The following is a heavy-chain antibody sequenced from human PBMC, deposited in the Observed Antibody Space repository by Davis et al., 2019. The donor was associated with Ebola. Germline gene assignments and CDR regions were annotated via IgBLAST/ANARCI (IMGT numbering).Heavy chain of an antibody. CDR1: GYTFTSYY. CDR2: INPNSGGT. CDR3: AKTYSSGWYHRPYFDY. V-gene: IGHV1-2*02. D-gene: IGHD6-19*01. J-gene: IGHJ4*02. Sequence: ASVKVSCKASGYTFTSYYMHWVRQAPGQGLEWMGWINPNSGGTNYAQKFQGRVTMTRDTSISTAYMELSRLRSDDTAVYYCAKTYSSGWYHRPYFDYWGQGTLVTVSS.